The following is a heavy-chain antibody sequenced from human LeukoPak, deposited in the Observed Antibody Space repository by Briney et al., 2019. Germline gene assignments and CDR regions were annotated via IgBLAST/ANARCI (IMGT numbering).Heavy chain of an antibody. V-gene: IGHV3-15*01. Sequence: GGSLRLSCAASGFTFSNGWMSWVRQAPGKGLEWVGRIKSKTDGGTTDYAAPVKGRFTISRDDSKNTLYLQMNSLKTEDTAVYYCTTDVGGVAGTFYWGQGTLVTVSS. J-gene: IGHJ4*02. D-gene: IGHD6-19*01. CDR2: IKSKTDGGTT. CDR1: GFTFSNGW. CDR3: TTDVGGVAGTFY.